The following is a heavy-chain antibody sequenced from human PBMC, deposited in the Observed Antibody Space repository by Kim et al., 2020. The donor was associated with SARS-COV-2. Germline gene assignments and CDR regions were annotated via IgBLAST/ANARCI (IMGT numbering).Heavy chain of an antibody. J-gene: IGHJ4*02. Sequence: GGSLRLSCAASGFTFGSYAMSWVRQAPGKGLEWVSVISGRDATTYYTDSVKGRFTISRDNSKNTLFLQMNNLRAEDTAIYYCAKGESYYFGSGSPGYWGQGALVTVSS. CDR1: GFTFGSYA. CDR3: AKGESYYFGSGSPGY. V-gene: IGHV3-23*01. D-gene: IGHD3-10*01. CDR2: ISGRDATT.